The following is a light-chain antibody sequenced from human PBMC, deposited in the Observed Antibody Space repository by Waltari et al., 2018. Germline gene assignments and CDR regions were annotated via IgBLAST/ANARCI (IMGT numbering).Light chain of an antibody. CDR1: QDIGNW. CDR3: QQANSFPPGVT. V-gene: IGKV1D-12*01. Sequence: DSQMTQSPSSVSASVGDRVSLTCRASQDIGNWLAWYQHKPGRAPKLLIYAASNLQSGVPSRFSGHGLGTDFTLTIDSLQPEDFATYYCQQANSFPPGVTFGGGTKVE. CDR2: AAS. J-gene: IGKJ4*01.